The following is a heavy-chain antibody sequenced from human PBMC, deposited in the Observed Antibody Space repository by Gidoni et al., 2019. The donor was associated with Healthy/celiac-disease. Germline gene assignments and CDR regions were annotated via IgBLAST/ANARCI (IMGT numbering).Heavy chain of an antibody. V-gene: IGHV3-23*01. D-gene: IGHD2-2*01. CDR3: AKDRRGIVVVPGVGY. Sequence: EVQLLESGGGLVQPGGSLCLSCAASAFTFSRYAMSWVRQAPGKGLEWVSAISGSGGSTYYADSVKGRFTISRDNSKNTLYLQMNSLRAEDTAVYYCAKDRRGIVVVPGVGYWGQGTLVTVSS. CDR2: ISGSGGST. CDR1: AFTFSRYA. J-gene: IGHJ4*02.